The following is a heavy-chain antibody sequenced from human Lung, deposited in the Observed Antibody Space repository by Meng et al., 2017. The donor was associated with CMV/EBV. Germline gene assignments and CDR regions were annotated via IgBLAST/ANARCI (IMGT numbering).Heavy chain of an antibody. V-gene: IGHV3-9*01. Sequence: SLKISCAASGFNFDDYAMHWVRQGPGKGLEWVSAISCNGNHIGYADSVKGRFTVSRDTAKNSLYLQMNSLRPEDTALYYCAKDVDFYDSSGYSDWGQGXLVTVSS. CDR2: ISCNGNHI. CDR3: AKDVDFYDSSGYSD. J-gene: IGHJ4*02. CDR1: GFNFDDYA. D-gene: IGHD3-22*01.